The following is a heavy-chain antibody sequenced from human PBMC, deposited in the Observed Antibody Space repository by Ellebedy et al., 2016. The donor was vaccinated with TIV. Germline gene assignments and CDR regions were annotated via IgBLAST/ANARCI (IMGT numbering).Heavy chain of an antibody. CDR1: GFTFSNYN. Sequence: GESLKISCVASGFTFSNYNMNWVRQSPGKGLEWVSSIRSTGSDKYYAESVKGRFTISRDNAKNTLYLQMNSLRAEDTAVYYCVRDGIVGGTTEYYFDYWGQGTLVTVSS. CDR2: IRSTGSDK. CDR3: VRDGIVGGTTEYYFDY. V-gene: IGHV3-21*01. J-gene: IGHJ4*02. D-gene: IGHD1-26*01.